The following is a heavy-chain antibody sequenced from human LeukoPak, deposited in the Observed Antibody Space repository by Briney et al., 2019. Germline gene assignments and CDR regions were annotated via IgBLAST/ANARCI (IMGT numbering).Heavy chain of an antibody. CDR1: GYTFTSYD. V-gene: IGHV1-8*01. Sequence: ASVEVSCKASGYTFTSYDINWVRQATGQGLEWMGWMNPNSGNTGYAQKFQGRVTITTDESTSTAYMELSSLRSEDTAVYYCARALVQPSGAFDIWGQGTMVTVSS. CDR2: MNPNSGNT. J-gene: IGHJ3*02. D-gene: IGHD3-16*02. CDR3: ARALVQPSGAFDI.